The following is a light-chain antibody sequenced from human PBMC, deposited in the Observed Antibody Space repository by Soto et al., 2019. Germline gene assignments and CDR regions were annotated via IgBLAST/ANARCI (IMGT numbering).Light chain of an antibody. V-gene: IGKV3-20*01. CDR1: QTINSNY. CDR3: QQCDRSPWT. J-gene: IGKJ1*01. Sequence: EIVLTQSPGTLSLSPGERATLSCRASQTINSNYLVWFQQKPGQAPRLLIYGASSRATGIPDRFSGSGSGTDFTLTISSLEHEDFAVYYCQQCDRSPWTFGQGTKVEIK. CDR2: GAS.